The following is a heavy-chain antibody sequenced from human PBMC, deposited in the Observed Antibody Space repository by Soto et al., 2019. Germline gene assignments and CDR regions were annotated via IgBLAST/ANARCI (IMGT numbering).Heavy chain of an antibody. J-gene: IGHJ5*02. V-gene: IGHV3-30*18. CDR1: GFTFSSYG. Sequence: QVQLVESGGGVVQPGRSLRLSCAASGFTFSSYGMHWVRQAPGKGLEWVAVISYDGSNKYYADSVKGRFTISRDNSKNTLYLRMNSLRAEDTAGYYGAKANPEIVVVVAAELTPRYPWGQGTLVAVSS. CDR3: AKANPEIVVVVAAELTPRYP. CDR2: ISYDGSNK. D-gene: IGHD2-15*01.